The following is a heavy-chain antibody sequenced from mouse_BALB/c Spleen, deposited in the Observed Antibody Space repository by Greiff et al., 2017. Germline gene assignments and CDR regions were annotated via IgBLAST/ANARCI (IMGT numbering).Heavy chain of an antibody. V-gene: IGHV1S137*01. CDR1: GYTFTDYA. CDR3: ARTFITTATDY. J-gene: IGHJ2*01. Sequence: QVQLQQSGAELVRPGVSVKISCKGSGYTFTDYAMHWVKQSHAKSLEWIGVISTYYGDASYNQKFKGKATMTVDKSSSTAYMELARLTSEDSAIYYCARTFITTATDYWGLGTTLTVSS. CDR2: ISTYYGDA. D-gene: IGHD1-2*01.